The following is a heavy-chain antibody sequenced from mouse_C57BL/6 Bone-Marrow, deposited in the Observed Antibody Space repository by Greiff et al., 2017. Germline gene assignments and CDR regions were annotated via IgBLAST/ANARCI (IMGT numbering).Heavy chain of an antibody. J-gene: IGHJ1*03. CDR2: IHPNSGST. Sequence: QVQLQQSGAELVKPGASVKLSCKASGYTFTSYWLHWVKQRPGQGLEWIGMIHPNSGSTNYNEKFKSKATLTVDQSSSTAYMQLSSLTSEDSAVYYCARWDYYGSTWYFDVWGTGTTVTVSS. D-gene: IGHD1-1*01. CDR1: GYTFTSYW. V-gene: IGHV1-64*01. CDR3: ARWDYYGSTWYFDV.